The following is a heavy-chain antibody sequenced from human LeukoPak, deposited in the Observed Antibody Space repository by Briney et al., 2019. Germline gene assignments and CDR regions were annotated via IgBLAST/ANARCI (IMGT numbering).Heavy chain of an antibody. Sequence: GGSLRLSCAASGYTLRIYAMSWVRQAPGKGLEWVSTITDSGGGTYHADSVKGRFTISRDNSKNTLYLQMNSLRGEDTAIYFCATHAPKNGDDDYWGQGTLVTVSS. J-gene: IGHJ4*02. CDR3: ATHAPKNGDDDY. CDR2: ITDSGGGT. V-gene: IGHV3-23*01. CDR1: GYTLRIYA. D-gene: IGHD4-17*01.